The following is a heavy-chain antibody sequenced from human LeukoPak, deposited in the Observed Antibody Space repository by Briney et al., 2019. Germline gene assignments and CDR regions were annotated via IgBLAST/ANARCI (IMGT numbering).Heavy chain of an antibody. Sequence: GGSLRLSCAASGFTFSHFSMNWVRQAPGKGPEWISYITSGSTVIHYADSVNGRFTISRDNAKNILFLQMNNLRPDDTAVYYCATPGVRHLRQFDWILDCWGQGTLVTVSS. J-gene: IGHJ4*02. CDR1: GFTFSHFS. CDR3: ATPGVRHLRQFDWILDC. CDR2: ITSGSTVI. V-gene: IGHV3-48*04. D-gene: IGHD3-9*01.